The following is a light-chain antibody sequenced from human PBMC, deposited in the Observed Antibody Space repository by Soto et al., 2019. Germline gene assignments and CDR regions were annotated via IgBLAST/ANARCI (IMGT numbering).Light chain of an antibody. CDR2: GAS. J-gene: IGKJ1*01. Sequence: EIVLTQSPGTLSLSPGERATLSCRASQSVSSSYLAWYQQKPGQAPRLLIYGASSRATGIPDRFSGSGSGTDFTLTISRLEPEDFAVYYCQQYGCSRTFGQRTKVEIK. CDR1: QSVSSSY. CDR3: QQYGCSRT. V-gene: IGKV3-20*01.